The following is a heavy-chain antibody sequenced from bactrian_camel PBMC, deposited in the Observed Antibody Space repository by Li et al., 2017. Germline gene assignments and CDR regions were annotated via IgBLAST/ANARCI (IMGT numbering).Heavy chain of an antibody. CDR2: ISLGGDTF. Sequence: DVQLVESGGGLVHPGESLRLSCVASGFSFNRYHMSWFRQSPGKGFEWVCDISLGGDTFSCADSVKGRFTISRDNDKSALYLQLNNLKPEDTAIYYCVNQGGYWDFVDWGQGTQVTVS. CDR3: VNQGGYWDFVD. V-gene: IGHV3S40*01. J-gene: IGHJ4*01. D-gene: IGHD1*01. CDR1: GFSFNRYH.